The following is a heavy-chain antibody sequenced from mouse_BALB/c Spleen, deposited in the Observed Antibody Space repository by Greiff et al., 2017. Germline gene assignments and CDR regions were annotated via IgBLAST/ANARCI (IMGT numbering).Heavy chain of an antibody. J-gene: IGHJ2*01. D-gene: IGHD2-1*01. Sequence: EVKLQESGPGLVKPSQSLSLTCTVTGYSITSDYAWNWIRQFPGNKLEWMGYISYSGSTSYNPSLKSRISITRDTSKNQFFLQLNSVTTEDTATYYCAREDGKVDYWGQGTTLTVSS. V-gene: IGHV3-2*02. CDR1: GYSITSDYA. CDR2: ISYSGST. CDR3: AREDGKVDY.